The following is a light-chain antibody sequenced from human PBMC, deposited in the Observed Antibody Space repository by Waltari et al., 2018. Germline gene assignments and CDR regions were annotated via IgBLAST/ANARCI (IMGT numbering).Light chain of an antibody. CDR1: QRLGNF. CDR3: QQYSNWPPT. CDR2: DAS. V-gene: IGKV3-11*01. Sequence: ESVLTQSAATLSLSPGESAYLSCRASQRLGNFLAWYQQKPGHAPRLLVYDASKKATGVPVRFSGRGSGTDFTLTISNLEPEDFAVYVCQQYSNWPPTFGGGTTVEIK. J-gene: IGKJ4*01.